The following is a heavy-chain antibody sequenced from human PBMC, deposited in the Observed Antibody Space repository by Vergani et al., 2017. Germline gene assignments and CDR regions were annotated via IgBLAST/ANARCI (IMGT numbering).Heavy chain of an antibody. CDR3: ARDFLTRVTTLDYYYMGV. Sequence: QVQLVESGGGEVQPGRSLRLSCSAAGFPFSDYGVHWVLQAPGQGLEWVSVLSYDGNKKNYADSVKGRFTISRDNSKNTLYLEMNALRAEDTAVYYCARDFLTRVTTLDYYYMGVWGKGTTVTVSS. CDR2: LSYDGNKK. V-gene: IGHV3-30*03. D-gene: IGHD1-1*01. CDR1: GFPFSDYG. J-gene: IGHJ6*03.